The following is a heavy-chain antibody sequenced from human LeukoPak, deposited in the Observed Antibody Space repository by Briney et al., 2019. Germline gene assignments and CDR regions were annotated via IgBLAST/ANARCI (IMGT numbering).Heavy chain of an antibody. V-gene: IGHV4-4*07. CDR1: GGSISSYY. J-gene: IGHJ6*02. Sequence: SETLSLTCTVSGGSISSYYWNWIRQPAGKGLEWIGRIYTSGSTNYNPSLKSRVTMSVDTSKNQFSLKLSSVTAADTAVYYCAREGQPPHDRYGMDVWGQGTTVTVSS. CDR3: AREGQPPHDRYGMDV. CDR2: IYTSGST. D-gene: IGHD1-14*01.